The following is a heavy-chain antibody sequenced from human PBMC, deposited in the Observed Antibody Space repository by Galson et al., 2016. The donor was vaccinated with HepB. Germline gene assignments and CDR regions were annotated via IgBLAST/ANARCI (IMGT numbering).Heavy chain of an antibody. CDR1: GFIFSEYY. J-gene: IGHJ4*02. CDR2: SRNKPNSYTT. D-gene: IGHD3-10*01. CDR3: ARALTMVRWAYGH. Sequence: SLRLSCAASGFIFSEYYMDWVRQAPGKGLEWVGRSRNKPNSYTTEYAASVKGRFTISRDYSSKSLFLQSNSLKTEDTAVYYCARALTMVRWAYGHWGQGTLVTVSS. V-gene: IGHV3-72*01.